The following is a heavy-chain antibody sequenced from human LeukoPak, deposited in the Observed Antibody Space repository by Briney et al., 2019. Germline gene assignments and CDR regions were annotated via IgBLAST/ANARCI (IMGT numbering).Heavy chain of an antibody. V-gene: IGHV3-23*01. J-gene: IGHJ4*02. D-gene: IGHD6-19*01. CDR3: AKVTGRGWYYFDY. CDR1: GFTFSTYA. CDR2: ISNSGGRT. Sequence: GGSLRLSCAASGFTFSTYAMSWVRQAPGKGLEWVSAISNSGGRTYYADSVKGRFTISRDNSKNTLYLQMNSLRAEDTAVYYCAKVTGRGWYYFDYWGQGTLVTVSS.